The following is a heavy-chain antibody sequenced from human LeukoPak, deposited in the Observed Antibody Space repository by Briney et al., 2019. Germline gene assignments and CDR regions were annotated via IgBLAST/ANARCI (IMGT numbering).Heavy chain of an antibody. Sequence: ASVKVSCKASGHTFTGYYMHWVRQAPGQGLEWMGWINPNSGGTNYAQKFQGRVTMTRDTSISTAYMELSRLRSDDTAVYYCARDAIGYCSSTSCGVSNWFDPWGQGTLVTVSS. J-gene: IGHJ5*02. V-gene: IGHV1-2*02. CDR2: INPNSGGT. CDR1: GHTFTGYY. D-gene: IGHD2-2*01. CDR3: ARDAIGYCSSTSCGVSNWFDP.